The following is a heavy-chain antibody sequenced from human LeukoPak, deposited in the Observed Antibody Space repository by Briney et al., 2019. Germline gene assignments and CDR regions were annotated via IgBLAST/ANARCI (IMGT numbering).Heavy chain of an antibody. Sequence: GGSLRLSCAASGFTFSSYAMHWVRQAPGKGLEWVAVISYDGSNKYYADSVKGRFTISRDNSKNTLYLQMNSLRAEDTAVYYCAKATTSWWHFDCWGQGTLVTVSS. D-gene: IGHD2-8*02. CDR1: GFTFSSYA. CDR3: AKATTSWWHFDC. V-gene: IGHV3-30-3*01. CDR2: ISYDGSNK. J-gene: IGHJ4*02.